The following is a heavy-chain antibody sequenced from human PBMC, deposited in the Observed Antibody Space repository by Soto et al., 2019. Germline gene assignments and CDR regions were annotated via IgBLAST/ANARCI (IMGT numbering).Heavy chain of an antibody. J-gene: IGHJ4*02. CDR1: GFSFSDYW. D-gene: IGHD1-26*01. V-gene: IGHV3-74*01. Sequence: EVQLVESGGGLVQPGGSLRLSCAASGFSFSDYWMHWVRQAPGKGLVWVSCIDTDGSTTTYADSVKGRVTISRDNVKNTLYLQMDSLRAADTALYYCSRGGGFSGNYLGGQGTLVIVSS. CDR2: IDTDGSTT. CDR3: SRGGGFSGNYL.